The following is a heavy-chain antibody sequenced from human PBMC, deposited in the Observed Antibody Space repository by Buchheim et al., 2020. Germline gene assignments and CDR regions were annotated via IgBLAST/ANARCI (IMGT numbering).Heavy chain of an antibody. CDR3: AKVGTYYYDSSGYYYGAFDI. J-gene: IGHJ3*02. D-gene: IGHD3-22*01. CDR1: GFTFSSYA. Sequence: EVQLLESGGGLVQPGGSLRLSCAASGFTFSSYAMSWVRQAPGKGLEWVSAISGSGGSTYYADSVKGRFTISRDNSKNTLYLQMNSLRAEDTAVYYCAKVGTYYYDSSGYYYGAFDIWGQGT. CDR2: ISGSGGST. V-gene: IGHV3-23*01.